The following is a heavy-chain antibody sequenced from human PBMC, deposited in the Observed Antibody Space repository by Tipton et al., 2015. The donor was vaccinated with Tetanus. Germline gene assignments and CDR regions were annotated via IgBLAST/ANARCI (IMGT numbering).Heavy chain of an antibody. CDR3: ARRSYCTSTRCFDAFDL. J-gene: IGHJ3*01. CDR2: IFHSGST. V-gene: IGHV4-59*01. CDR1: GDSMTRYY. D-gene: IGHD2-8*01. Sequence: TLSLTCTVSGDSMTRYYWSWIRQPTGKGLEWISYIFHSGSTNYNPALKSRVTISIDTSRNQISLNLTSVTAADTAVYFCARRSYCTSTRCFDAFDLWGPGTRVTVSS.